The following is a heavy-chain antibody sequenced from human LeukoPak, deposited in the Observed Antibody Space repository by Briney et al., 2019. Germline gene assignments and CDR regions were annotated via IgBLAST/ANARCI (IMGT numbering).Heavy chain of an antibody. Sequence: SETLSLTCTVSGGSISSYYWSWIRQPAGKGLEWIGRIYTSGSTNYNPSLKSRVTMSVDTSKNQFSLKLSSVTAADTAVYYCASSEYSSGYYYFDYWGQGTLATVSS. J-gene: IGHJ4*02. D-gene: IGHD6-19*01. CDR3: ASSEYSSGYYYFDY. V-gene: IGHV4-4*07. CDR2: IYTSGST. CDR1: GGSISSYY.